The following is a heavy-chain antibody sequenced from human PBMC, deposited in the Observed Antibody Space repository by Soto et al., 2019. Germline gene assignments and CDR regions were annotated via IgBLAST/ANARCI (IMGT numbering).Heavy chain of an antibody. CDR2: ISYDGSNK. D-gene: IGHD5-18*01. Sequence: HPGGSLRLSCAASGFTFSSYGMHWVRQAPGKGLEWVAVISYDGSNKYYAYSVKGRFTISRDNSKNTLYLQMNSLRAEDTAVYYCAKDGGYSYGDVDYWGQGTLVTVSS. CDR3: AKDGGYSYGDVDY. CDR1: GFTFSSYG. J-gene: IGHJ4*02. V-gene: IGHV3-30*18.